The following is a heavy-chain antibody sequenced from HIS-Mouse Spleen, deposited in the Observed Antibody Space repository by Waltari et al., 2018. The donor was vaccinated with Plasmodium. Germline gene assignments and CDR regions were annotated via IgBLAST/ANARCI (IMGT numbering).Heavy chain of an antibody. CDR1: ASPCRSYW. J-gene: IGHJ2*01. CDR3: ASSWYWYFDL. Sequence: EVQLVESGGGLVQPGGSLRLSCVASASPCRSYWMSWVRQAPGKGLEWVANIKQDGSEKYYVDSVKGRFTISRDNAKNSLYLQMNSLRAEDTAVYYCASSWYWYFDLWGRGTLVTVSS. V-gene: IGHV3-7*01. CDR2: IKQDGSEK. D-gene: IGHD6-13*01.